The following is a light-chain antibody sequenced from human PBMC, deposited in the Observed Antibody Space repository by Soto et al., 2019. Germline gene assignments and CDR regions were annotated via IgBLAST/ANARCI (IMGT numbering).Light chain of an antibody. CDR1: QIVSGIY. CDR3: QQDGSSPYT. Sequence: EIVLTQSPGTLSLSPGERATLSCRASQIVSGIYLAWYQQKPGQAPRLLIYGASSRATGIPGRFSGSGSGTDSTLTISIVEPAYVGVYYWQQDGSSPYTFGQGTKVEIK. J-gene: IGKJ2*01. CDR2: GAS. V-gene: IGKV3-20*01.